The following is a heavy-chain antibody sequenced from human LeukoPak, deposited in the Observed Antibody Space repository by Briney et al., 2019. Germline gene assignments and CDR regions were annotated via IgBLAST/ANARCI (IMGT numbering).Heavy chain of an antibody. D-gene: IGHD3-3*01. J-gene: IGHJ6*03. Sequence: TETLSLTCTVSGGSISSYYWSWIRQPAGKGLEWIGRIYTSGSTNLHPSLKSRVNMSVDTSKNQFSLKLSSVTAADTAVYYCARDFYDFWSGYYTEYYYYYMDVWGKGTTVTVSS. CDR1: GGSISSYY. CDR2: IYTSGST. CDR3: ARDFYDFWSGYYTEYYYYYMDV. V-gene: IGHV4-4*07.